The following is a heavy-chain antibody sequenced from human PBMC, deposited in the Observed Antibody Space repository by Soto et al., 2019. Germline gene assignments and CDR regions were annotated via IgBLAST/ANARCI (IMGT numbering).Heavy chain of an antibody. J-gene: IGHJ4*02. CDR1: GYTFSNYD. D-gene: IGHD3-10*01. V-gene: IGHV1-8*01. CDR3: ARGPGDLGYFDY. Sequence: QVQLVQSGAEVKKPGASVKVSCRASGYTFSNYDINWVRQAPGQGLEWMGWMNPYNGNTGYAQNFQGRVTMTRNTYISTAYMELGSLSSEDTAIYYCARGPGDLGYFDYWGQGALVTVSS. CDR2: MNPYNGNT.